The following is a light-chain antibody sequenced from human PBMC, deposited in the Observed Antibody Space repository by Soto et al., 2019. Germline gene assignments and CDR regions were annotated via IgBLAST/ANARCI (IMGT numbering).Light chain of an antibody. CDR1: QTVYNGF. Sequence: ENVLTQSPCTLSLSPGERATLSCRASQTVYNGFLAWYQQKPGQAPRLLIYGASSRATGIPDRFSGSGSGTDFTLTISSLEPEDFAVYYCQQYVSSPRTFGQGTKVEI. J-gene: IGKJ1*01. CDR3: QQYVSSPRT. V-gene: IGKV3-20*01. CDR2: GAS.